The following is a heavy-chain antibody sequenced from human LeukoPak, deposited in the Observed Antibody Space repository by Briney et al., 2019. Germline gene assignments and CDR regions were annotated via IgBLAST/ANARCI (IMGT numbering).Heavy chain of an antibody. CDR1: GYTFTKYT. CDR2: INTNTGNP. D-gene: IGHD1-7*01. J-gene: IGHJ4*02. V-gene: IGHV7-4-1*01. CDR3: ARDDWKYVLDY. Sequence: ASVKVSCKASGYTFTKYTMNWVRQAPGQGPEWMGWINTNTGNPTYAQGFIGRFVFSMDTSVSTAYLQICSLKAEDTAVYYCARDDWKYVLDYWGQGTLVTVSS.